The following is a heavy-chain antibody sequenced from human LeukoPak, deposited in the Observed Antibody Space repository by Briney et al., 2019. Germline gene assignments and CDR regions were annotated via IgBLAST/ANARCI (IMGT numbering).Heavy chain of an antibody. CDR3: ARDSSADSGSYSGHGFDY. Sequence: GGSLRLSCAASGFTFSSYAMSWVRQAPGKGLEWVSAISGSGGGTYYADSVKGRFTISRDNSKNTLYLQMNSLRAEDTAVYYCARDSSADSGSYSGHGFDYWGQGTLVTVSS. CDR1: GFTFSSYA. D-gene: IGHD1-26*01. J-gene: IGHJ4*02. CDR2: ISGSGGGT. V-gene: IGHV3-23*01.